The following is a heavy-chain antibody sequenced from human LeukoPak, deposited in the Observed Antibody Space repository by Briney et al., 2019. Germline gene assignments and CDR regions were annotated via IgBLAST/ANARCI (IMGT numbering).Heavy chain of an antibody. Sequence: SETLSLTCTVSGGSISSSSYYWGWIRQPPGKGLEWIGSIYYSGSTYYNPSLKSRVTISVDTSKNQFSLKLSSVTAADTAVYYCARDTAYGSGKYWFDPWGQGTLVTVSS. D-gene: IGHD3-10*01. CDR2: IYYSGST. V-gene: IGHV4-39*07. J-gene: IGHJ5*02. CDR1: GGSISSSSYY. CDR3: ARDTAYGSGKYWFDP.